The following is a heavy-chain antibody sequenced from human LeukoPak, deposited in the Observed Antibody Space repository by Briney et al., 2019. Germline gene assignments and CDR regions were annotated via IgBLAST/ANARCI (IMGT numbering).Heavy chain of an antibody. J-gene: IGHJ5*02. Sequence: TETLSLTCTVSGGSISSYYWSWIRQPPGKGLEWIGYIYYSGSTNYNPSLKSRVTISVDTSKNQFSLKLSSVTAADTAVYYCARIVFRYWFDPWGQGTLVTVSS. CDR3: ARIVFRYWFDP. V-gene: IGHV4-59*01. CDR2: IYYSGST. D-gene: IGHD1-26*01. CDR1: GGSISSYY.